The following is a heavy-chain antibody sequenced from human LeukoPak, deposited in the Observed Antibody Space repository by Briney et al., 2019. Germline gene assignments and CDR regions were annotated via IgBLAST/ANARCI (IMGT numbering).Heavy chain of an antibody. Sequence: SETLSLTCTVSGGSISSYYWSWIRQPPGKGLEWIGYIYYSGNTNYNPSLRSRVTISVDTSNNQFSLKLTSVTAADTAVYYCARLGYCSATSCPFHYYYYYIDVWGIGTTVTVSS. CDR2: IYYSGNT. V-gene: IGHV4-59*08. D-gene: IGHD2-2*01. CDR3: ARLGYCSATSCPFHYYYYYIDV. J-gene: IGHJ6*03. CDR1: GGSISSYY.